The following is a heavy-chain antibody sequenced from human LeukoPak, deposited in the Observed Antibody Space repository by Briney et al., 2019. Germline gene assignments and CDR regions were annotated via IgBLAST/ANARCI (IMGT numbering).Heavy chain of an antibody. CDR3: VRDIVTERRTYGMDV. V-gene: IGHV3-48*03. CDR2: MSTSGTPI. CDR1: GFSFSTYD. J-gene: IGHJ6*02. Sequence: GGSLRLSCAASGFSFSTYDMNWVRQAPGKGLEWVSYMSTSGTPIYYGDPVRGRFTISRDNAKSSLYLRMTSLRAEDTAVYYCVRDIVTERRTYGMDVWGQGTTVIVSS. D-gene: IGHD2-21*01.